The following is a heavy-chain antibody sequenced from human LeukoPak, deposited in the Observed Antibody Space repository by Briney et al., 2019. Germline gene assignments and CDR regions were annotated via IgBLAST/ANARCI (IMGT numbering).Heavy chain of an antibody. CDR1: GGSISSYY. J-gene: IGHJ5*02. V-gene: IGHV4-59*08. CDR2: IYYSGST. CDR3: ARGGDYVGGWFDP. Sequence: SETLSLTCTVSGGSISSYYWSWIRQPPGKGLEWIGYIYYSGSTNYNPSLKSRVTISVDTSKNQFSLKLSSVTAADTAVYYCARGGDYVGGWFDPWGQGTLVTVSS. D-gene: IGHD4-17*01.